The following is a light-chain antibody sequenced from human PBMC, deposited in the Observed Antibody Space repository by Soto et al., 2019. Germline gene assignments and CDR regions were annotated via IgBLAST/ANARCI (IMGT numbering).Light chain of an antibody. CDR1: QSVSSIY. Sequence: EIVLSQSPGTLSLSPGERATLSCRASQSVSSIYLAWYQQKPGQAPRLLIYGASSRATGIPDRFSGSGSGTDFTLTISRLEPEDFAVYFCQQCGSSPLTFGGGTKV. CDR3: QQCGSSPLT. CDR2: GAS. J-gene: IGKJ4*01. V-gene: IGKV3-20*01.